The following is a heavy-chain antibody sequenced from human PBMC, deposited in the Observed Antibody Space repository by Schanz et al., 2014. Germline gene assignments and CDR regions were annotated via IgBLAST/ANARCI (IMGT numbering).Heavy chain of an antibody. Sequence: QVHLVESGGGVVQPGGSLRLSCAASGFIFRTYGMHWVRQAPGKGLEWVAFIHYDGTYKYYADSVKGRFTISRDNSKNSLYLQMNSLRTEDTALYYCAKDSRGSSFDMDVWGQGTTVTVSS. CDR3: AKDSRGSSFDMDV. CDR1: GFIFRTYG. J-gene: IGHJ6*02. V-gene: IGHV3-30*02. CDR2: IHYDGTYK. D-gene: IGHD1-26*01.